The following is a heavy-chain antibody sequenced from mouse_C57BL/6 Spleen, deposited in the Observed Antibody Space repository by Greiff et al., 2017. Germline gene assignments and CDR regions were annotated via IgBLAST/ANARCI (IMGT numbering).Heavy chain of an antibody. CDR3: TITGSYYYAMDY. CDR2: ISSGGDYN. J-gene: IGHJ4*01. Sequence: EVQLVESGEGLVKPGGSLKLSCAASGFTFSSYAMSWVRRTPEKRLEWVAYISSGGDYNYYADTVKGRFTISRENARNTLYLQMSSLKSEYKAMYYCTITGSYYYAMDYWGQGTSVTVSS. V-gene: IGHV5-9-1*02. D-gene: IGHD4-1*01. CDR1: GFTFSSYA.